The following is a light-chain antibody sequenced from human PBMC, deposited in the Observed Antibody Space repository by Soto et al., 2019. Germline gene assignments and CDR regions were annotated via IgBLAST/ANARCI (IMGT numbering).Light chain of an antibody. CDR3: NSYTSSSTWV. J-gene: IGLJ3*02. V-gene: IGLV2-14*01. CDR2: EVS. CDR1: SSDVGGYKY. Sequence: QSVLTQPASVSGSPGQSITISCTGTSSDVGGYKYVSWYQQHPGKAPKLMIYEVSNRPSGVSNRFSGSKSGNTASLTISGLQAEDEADYYCNSYTSSSTWVFGGGTKLTVL.